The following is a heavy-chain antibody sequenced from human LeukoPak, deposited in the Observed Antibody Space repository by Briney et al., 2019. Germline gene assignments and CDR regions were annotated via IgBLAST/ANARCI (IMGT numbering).Heavy chain of an antibody. CDR3: ARDRIVVVPVAKEGFDY. CDR1: GGTFSAFY. Sequence: PSETLSLTCAVHGGTFSAFYWIWIRQPPGKGLEWIGEINQSGTTTYNPSLMSRVSIAVDTSKNQFSLRLTSVTAADTAVYYCARDRIVVVPVAKEGFDYWGQGTLVTVSS. V-gene: IGHV4-34*01. D-gene: IGHD2-2*01. J-gene: IGHJ4*02. CDR2: INQSGTT.